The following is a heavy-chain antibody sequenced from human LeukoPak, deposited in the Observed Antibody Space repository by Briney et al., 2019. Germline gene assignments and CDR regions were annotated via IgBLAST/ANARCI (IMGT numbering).Heavy chain of an antibody. D-gene: IGHD2-15*01. CDR3: ARDREYCSGGSCYSGRYWFDP. Sequence: GASVRVSCKASGYTFTNYDINWVRQATGQGLEWMGWMNPNNGNANYAQKFQGRVTITADKSTSTAYMELSSLRSEDTAVYYCARDREYCSGGSCYSGRYWFDPWGQGTLVTVSS. V-gene: IGHV1-8*01. CDR2: MNPNNGNA. CDR1: GYTFTNYD. J-gene: IGHJ5*02.